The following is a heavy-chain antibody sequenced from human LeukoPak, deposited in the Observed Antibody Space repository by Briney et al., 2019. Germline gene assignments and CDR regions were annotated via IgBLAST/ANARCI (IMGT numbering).Heavy chain of an antibody. Sequence: LTGGSLRLSCAASGFTFSSYAMSWVRQAPGKGLEWVSAISGSGGSTYYADSVKGRFTISRDNSKNTLYLQMNSLRAEDTAVYYCARDPLNYYGSGSFPGGYWGQGTLVTVSS. CDR1: GFTFSSYA. D-gene: IGHD3-10*01. CDR2: ISGSGGST. V-gene: IGHV3-23*01. J-gene: IGHJ4*02. CDR3: ARDPLNYYGSGSFPGGY.